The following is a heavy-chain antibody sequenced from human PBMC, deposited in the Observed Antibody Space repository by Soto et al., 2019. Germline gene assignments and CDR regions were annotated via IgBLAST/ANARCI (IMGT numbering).Heavy chain of an antibody. V-gene: IGHV4-31*03. J-gene: IGHJ2*01. D-gene: IGHD4-17*01. CDR2: IYYSGST. Sequence: QVQLQESGPGLVKPSQTLSLTCTVSGGSISSGGYYWSWIRQHPGKGLEWIGYIYYSGSTYYNPSLKGRFTISVDTSKNQFSLKLSSVTAAATAVYYCARDLSGGDYDWYFDLWGRGTLVTVSS. CDR1: GGSISSGGYY. CDR3: ARDLSGGDYDWYFDL.